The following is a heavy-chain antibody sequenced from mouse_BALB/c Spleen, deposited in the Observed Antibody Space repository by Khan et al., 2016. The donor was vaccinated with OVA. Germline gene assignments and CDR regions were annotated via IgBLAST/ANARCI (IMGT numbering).Heavy chain of an antibody. CDR3: ARGNWQSYYFDY. D-gene: IGHD4-1*01. J-gene: IGHJ2*01. CDR2: INPYNGGT. CDR1: GYIFTNYV. Sequence: EVQLQQSGPELVKPGASVKMSCKPSGYIFTNYVLHWVKQKPGQGLEWIGYINPYNGGTKYNEKFKGKATLDSDKSSITAYMELSSLTSEDSAVYYCARGNWQSYYFDYWGQGTTLTRSS. V-gene: IGHV1S136*01.